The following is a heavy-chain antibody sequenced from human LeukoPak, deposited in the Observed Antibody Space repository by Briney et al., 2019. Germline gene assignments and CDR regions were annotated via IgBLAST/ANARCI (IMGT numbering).Heavy chain of an antibody. CDR1: GGSISSSSYC. Sequence: PSETLSLTCTVSGGSISSSSYCWGWVRQHRGKGLEWIVYIYYRVGTYYYRSSKSQVTISVDRSKNQFSLKLSSVTAADTAVYYCARAYYDILTGYHREAYYFDYWGQGTLVTVSS. CDR2: IYYRVGT. V-gene: IGHV4-31*01. D-gene: IGHD3-9*01. J-gene: IGHJ4*02. CDR3: ARAYYDILTGYHREAYYFDY.